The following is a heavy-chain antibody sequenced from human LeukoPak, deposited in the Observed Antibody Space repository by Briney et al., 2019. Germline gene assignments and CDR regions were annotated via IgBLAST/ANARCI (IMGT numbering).Heavy chain of an antibody. J-gene: IGHJ4*02. Sequence: LPGGSLRLSCAASGFTFSSYWMCWVRQAPGKGLVWVSGTNTDGSSTSYADSVKGRFTISRDNAKNTLYLQMNSLKAEDTAVYYCVRDRSGLYWGQGTLVTVSS. CDR3: VRDRSGLY. D-gene: IGHD6-19*01. V-gene: IGHV3-74*01. CDR2: TNTDGSST. CDR1: GFTFSSYW.